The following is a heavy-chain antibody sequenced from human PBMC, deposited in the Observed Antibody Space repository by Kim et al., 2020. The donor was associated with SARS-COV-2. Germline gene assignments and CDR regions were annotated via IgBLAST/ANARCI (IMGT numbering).Heavy chain of an antibody. V-gene: IGHV3-33*01. D-gene: IGHD3-10*01. CDR1: GFTFSSYG. CDR3: ARSLWFGELYVDY. CDR2: IWYDGSNK. Sequence: GGSLRLSCAASGFTFSSYGMHWVRQAPGKGLEWVAVIWYDGSNKYYADSVKGRFTISRDNSKNTLYLQMNSLRAEDTAVYYCARSLWFGELYVDYWGQGTLVTVSS. J-gene: IGHJ4*02.